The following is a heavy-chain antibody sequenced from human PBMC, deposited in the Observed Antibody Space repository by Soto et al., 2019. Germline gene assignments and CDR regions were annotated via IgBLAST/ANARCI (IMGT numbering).Heavy chain of an antibody. J-gene: IGHJ6*01. Sequence: ASVKVSCTAYGYTFTSYAMHWVRQAPGHRLEWMGWISAGNAHTKYSQKFQGRVTITRDTSAITAYMELSSLRSEDTAVNYCASRVLMVTSGYYENAAMHVWGRETRVTVS. CDR1: GYTFTSYA. D-gene: IGHD2-8*01. CDR3: ASRVLMVTSGYYENAAMHV. CDR2: ISAGNAHT. V-gene: IGHV1-3*01.